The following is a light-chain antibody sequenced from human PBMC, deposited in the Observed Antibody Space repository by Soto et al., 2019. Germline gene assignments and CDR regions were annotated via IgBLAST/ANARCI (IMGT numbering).Light chain of an antibody. CDR2: EAS. J-gene: IGKJ2*03. CDR3: QQRCTWPPFS. Sequence: DIELTQSPATLSSSPGERATLYCRASQSISNYLAWFQQKPGQPPKLLIYEASNRAVGIPARFTGSGSGTEVTLTISSREHEDVAVYYCQQRCTWPPFSFGQGTKLEIK. CDR1: QSISNY. V-gene: IGKV3-11*01.